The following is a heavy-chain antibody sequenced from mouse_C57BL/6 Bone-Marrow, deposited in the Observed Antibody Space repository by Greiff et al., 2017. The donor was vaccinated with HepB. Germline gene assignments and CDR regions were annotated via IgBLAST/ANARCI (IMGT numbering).Heavy chain of an antibody. Sequence: EVKLQESGTVLARPGASVKMSCKTSGYTFTSYWMHWVKQRPGQGLEWIGAIYPGNSDTSYNQKFKGKAKLTAVTSASTAYMELSSLTNEDSAVYYCTRRDYGSSYVAWFAYWGQGTLVTVSA. D-gene: IGHD1-1*01. CDR1: GYTFTSYW. CDR3: TRRDYGSSYVAWFAY. CDR2: IYPGNSDT. V-gene: IGHV1-5*01. J-gene: IGHJ3*01.